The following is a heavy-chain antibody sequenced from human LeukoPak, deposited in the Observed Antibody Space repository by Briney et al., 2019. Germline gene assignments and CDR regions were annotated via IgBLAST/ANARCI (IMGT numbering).Heavy chain of an antibody. CDR2: IFYSGST. CDR3: ARHSFNELLWFGSYSFDY. Sequence: SETLSLTCIVSGGSISTSSYYWGWIRQPPGKGLEWIGTIFYSGSTYYNPSLKSRVTISVDTSKNQFSLKLSSVTAADTAVYYCARHSFNELLWFGSYSFDYWGQGTLVTVSS. D-gene: IGHD3-10*01. J-gene: IGHJ4*02. CDR1: GGSISTSSYY. V-gene: IGHV4-39*01.